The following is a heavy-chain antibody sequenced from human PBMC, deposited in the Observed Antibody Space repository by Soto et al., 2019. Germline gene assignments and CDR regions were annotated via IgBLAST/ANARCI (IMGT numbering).Heavy chain of an antibody. J-gene: IGHJ6*02. Sequence: GASVKVSCKASGYTFTSYGISWVRQAPGQGLEWMGWISAYNGNTNYAQKLQGRVTMTTDTSTSTAYMELRSLRSDDTAVYYCARVDSIAAAGGAYYYYYGMDVWGQGTTVTVSS. V-gene: IGHV1-18*01. D-gene: IGHD6-13*01. CDR2: ISAYNGNT. CDR3: ARVDSIAAAGGAYYYYYGMDV. CDR1: GYTFTSYG.